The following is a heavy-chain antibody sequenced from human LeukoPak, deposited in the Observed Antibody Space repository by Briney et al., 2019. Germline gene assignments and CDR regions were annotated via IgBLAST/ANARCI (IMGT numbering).Heavy chain of an antibody. CDR2: IWSDASNR. D-gene: IGHD4-11*01. J-gene: IGHJ4*02. Sequence: GGSLRLSCAASGFIFSHYGMHWVRQAPGKGLEWVAVIWSDASNRFYAGSVKGRLTISRDNSQNTLFLQMNSLRAEDTAMYYCARDAQRGFDYSNSLEYWGQGTLVTVSS. CDR1: GFIFSHYG. V-gene: IGHV3-33*01. CDR3: ARDAQRGFDYSNSLEY.